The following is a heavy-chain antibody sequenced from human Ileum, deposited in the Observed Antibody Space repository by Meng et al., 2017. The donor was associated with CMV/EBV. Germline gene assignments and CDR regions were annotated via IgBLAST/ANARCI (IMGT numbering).Heavy chain of an antibody. CDR1: GYTFSTYG. V-gene: IGHV1-18*01. J-gene: IGHJ6*02. CDR3: VRDPFPQWLLRGGMDV. Sequence: ASVKVSCKASGYTFSTYGISWVRQAPGQGLEWMGWISAYNGDTNHAQKFQGRFTMTTDTSTSTAYMELRSLRSDDTAMYYCVRDPFPQWLLRGGMDVWGQGTAVTVSS. D-gene: IGHD6-19*01. CDR2: ISAYNGDT.